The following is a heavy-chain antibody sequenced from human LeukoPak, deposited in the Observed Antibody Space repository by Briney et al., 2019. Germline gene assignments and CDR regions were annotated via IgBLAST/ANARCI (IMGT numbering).Heavy chain of an antibody. CDR1: GFTFSSYS. CDR3: ARDLVRSGEYWFDP. CDR2: VSSSSSTI. J-gene: IGHJ5*02. V-gene: IGHV3-48*04. D-gene: IGHD6-25*01. Sequence: PGGSLRLSCAAPGFTFSSYSMNWVRQAPGKGLEWVSYVSSSSSTIYYADSVKGRFTISRDNAKNSLYLQMNSLRAEDTAVYYCARDLVRSGEYWFDPWGQGTLVTVSS.